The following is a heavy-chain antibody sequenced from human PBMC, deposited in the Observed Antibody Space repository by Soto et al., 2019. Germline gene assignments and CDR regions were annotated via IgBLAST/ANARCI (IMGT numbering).Heavy chain of an antibody. CDR3: ARGPDSSNWFDP. J-gene: IGHJ5*02. CDR1: GFTFSSYW. Sequence: GGSLRLSCAASGFTFSSYWMSWVRQAPGKGLEWVANIKPDGSENSYVDSVQGRFTISKDNAKNSLYLQMNSQRAEDKCVYYCARGPDSSNWFDPWGQGTLVTVSS. D-gene: IGHD3-3*01. CDR2: IKPDGSEN. V-gene: IGHV3-7*01.